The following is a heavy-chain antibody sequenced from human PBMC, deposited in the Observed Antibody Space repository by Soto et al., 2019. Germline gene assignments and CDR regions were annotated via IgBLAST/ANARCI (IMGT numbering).Heavy chain of an antibody. Sequence: EVQLVESGGGLVKPGGSLRLSCAASGFTFSSYSMNWVRQAPGKGLEWVSSISSSSSYIYYADSVKGRFTISRDNAKNSLYLQMTSLRAEDTAVYYCARVGSRYYDSSGYEYFQHWGQGTLVTVSS. J-gene: IGHJ1*01. CDR1: GFTFSSYS. CDR3: ARVGSRYYDSSGYEYFQH. CDR2: ISSSSSYI. D-gene: IGHD3-22*01. V-gene: IGHV3-21*01.